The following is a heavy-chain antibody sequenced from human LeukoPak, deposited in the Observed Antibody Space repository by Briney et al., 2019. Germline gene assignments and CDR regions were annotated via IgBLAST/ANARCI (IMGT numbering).Heavy chain of an antibody. D-gene: IGHD6-19*01. J-gene: IGHJ4*02. Sequence: GQSLKIFCKGSGYSFTSYWIGWGRLMAWKGLEWIRIIYPGDSDTIYSPSFQGQVTISADKSISTAYLQWSSLKASDTAMYYCARPTHGSGWLYWGQGTLVTVSS. CDR2: IYPGDSDT. V-gene: IGHV5-51*01. CDR1: GYSFTSYW. CDR3: ARPTHGSGWLY.